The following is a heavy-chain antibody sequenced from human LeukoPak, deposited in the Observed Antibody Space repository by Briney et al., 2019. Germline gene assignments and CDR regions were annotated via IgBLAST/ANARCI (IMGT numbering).Heavy chain of an antibody. CDR1: GGSISSGGYY. V-gene: IGHV4-31*03. CDR2: THYSGST. D-gene: IGHD3-22*01. J-gene: IGHJ4*02. CDR3: ARWRNYYDSSGYRLFDS. Sequence: SQTLSLTCTVSGGSISSGGYYWNWIRQLPGKGLECIGYTHYSGSTYYNPSLKSRVTISVGTSKNQFSLKLSSVTAADTAVYYCARWRNYYDSSGYRLFDSWGQGTLVTVSS.